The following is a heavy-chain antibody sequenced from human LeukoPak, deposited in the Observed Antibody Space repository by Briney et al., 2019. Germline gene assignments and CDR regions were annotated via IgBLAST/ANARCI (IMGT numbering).Heavy chain of an antibody. CDR3: AKREEYYYYYMDV. V-gene: IGHV3-23*01. CDR1: GFTFSSYA. CDR2: ISGSGGST. Sequence: GGSLRLSCAASGFTFSSYAMSWVRQAPGKGLEWVSAISGSGGSTYYADSVKGRFTISRDNSKNTLYLQTNSLRAEDTAVYYCAKREEYYYYYMDVWGKGTTVTVSS. J-gene: IGHJ6*03.